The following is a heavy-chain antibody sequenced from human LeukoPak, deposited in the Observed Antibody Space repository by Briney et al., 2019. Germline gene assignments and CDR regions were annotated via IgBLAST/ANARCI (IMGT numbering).Heavy chain of an antibody. V-gene: IGHV4-59*12. CDR3: ARDGMVATRGFDY. J-gene: IGHJ4*02. CDR1: GGSISSYY. CDR2: IYYSGST. D-gene: IGHD5-12*01. Sequence: SETLSLTCTVSGGSISSYYWSWIRQPPGKGLEWIGSIYYSGSTYYNPSLKSRVTISVDTSKNQFSLKLSSVTAADTAVYYCARDGMVATRGFDYWGQGTLVTVSS.